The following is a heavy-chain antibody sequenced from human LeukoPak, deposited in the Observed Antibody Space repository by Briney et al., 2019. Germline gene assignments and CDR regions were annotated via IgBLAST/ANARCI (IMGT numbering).Heavy chain of an antibody. V-gene: IGHV3-23*01. J-gene: IGHJ1*01. D-gene: IGHD2-2*01. CDR3: AKEMDCSSTSCFGSTEYFQH. CDR2: ISGSGGST. Sequence: GGSLRLSCAASGFTFSSYAMSWVCQAPGKGLEWVSAISGSGGSTYYADSVKGRFTISRDNSKNTLYLQMNSLRAEDTVVYYCAKEMDCSSTSCFGSTEYFQHWGQGTLVTVSS. CDR1: GFTFSSYA.